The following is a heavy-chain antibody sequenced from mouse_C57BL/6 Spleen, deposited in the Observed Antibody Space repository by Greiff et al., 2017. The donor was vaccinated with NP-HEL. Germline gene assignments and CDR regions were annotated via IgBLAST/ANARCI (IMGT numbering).Heavy chain of an antibody. D-gene: IGHD4-1*01. J-gene: IGHJ4*01. CDR3: ARDWDEAMDY. V-gene: IGHV5-12*01. CDR1: GFTFSDYY. Sequence: EVQVVESGGGLVQPGGSLKLSCAASGFTFSDYYMYWVRQTPEKRLEWVAYISNGGGSTYYPDTVKGRFTISRDNAKNTLYLQMSRLKSEDTAMYYCARDWDEAMDYWGQGTSVTDSS. CDR2: ISNGGGST.